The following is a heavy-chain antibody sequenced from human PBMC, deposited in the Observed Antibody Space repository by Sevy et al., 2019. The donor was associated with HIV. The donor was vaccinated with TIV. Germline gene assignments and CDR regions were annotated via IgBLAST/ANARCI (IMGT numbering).Heavy chain of an antibody. Sequence: GGSLRLSCAASGFTFSNIGMSWVRQAPGKGLEWVSTISGRGGTTYYADSVKGRFTISRDNSKKTLYLQMNSLRAEDTALYYCAKGDTSTRYYYYYGMDVWGQGTAVTVSS. V-gene: IGHV3-23*01. CDR1: GFTFSNIG. CDR2: ISGRGGTT. D-gene: IGHD2-2*01. CDR3: AKGDTSTRYYYYYGMDV. J-gene: IGHJ6*02.